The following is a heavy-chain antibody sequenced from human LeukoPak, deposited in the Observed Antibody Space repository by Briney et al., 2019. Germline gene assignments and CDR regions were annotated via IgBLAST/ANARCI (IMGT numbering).Heavy chain of an antibody. D-gene: IGHD3-22*01. CDR3: VSVDYDSSGYSDFDY. Sequence: SETLSLTCTVSGYSITSNYYWGWIRQPPGKGLEWIVSVYHGGTAHYNPSLNSRVTISIDAPKNQFSLTLSSVTAADTAVYYCVSVDYDSSGYSDFDYWGQGTLVTVSS. J-gene: IGHJ4*02. CDR2: VYHGGTA. CDR1: GYSITSNYY. V-gene: IGHV4-38-2*02.